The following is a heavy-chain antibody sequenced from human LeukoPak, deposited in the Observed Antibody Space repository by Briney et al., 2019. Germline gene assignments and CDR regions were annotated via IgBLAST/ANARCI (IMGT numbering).Heavy chain of an antibody. CDR3: ARHAAQSGTDWFDP. V-gene: IGHV4-34*01. CDR1: GGSFSGYY. CDR2: INHSGST. Sequence: PSETLSLTCAVYGGSFSGYYWSWIRQPPGKGLEWIGEINHSGSTNYNPSLKSRVTISVDTSKNQFSLKLSPVTAADTAVYYCARHAAQSGTDWFDPWGQGTLVTVSS. D-gene: IGHD3-3*01. J-gene: IGHJ5*02.